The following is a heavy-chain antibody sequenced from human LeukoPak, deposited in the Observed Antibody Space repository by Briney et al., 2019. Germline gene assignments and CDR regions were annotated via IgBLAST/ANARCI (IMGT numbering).Heavy chain of an antibody. J-gene: IGHJ4*02. CDR3: ARLVSDVYGPSLGGHTDY. CDR2: INPSGGST. CDR1: GYTFTSYY. Sequence: ASVKVSCKASGYTFTSYYMHWVRQAPGQGLEWMGIINPSGGSTSYAQKFQGRVTMTRDTSTSTVYMELSSLRSEDTAVYYCARLVSDVYGPSLGGHTDYWGQGTLVTVSS. V-gene: IGHV1-46*01. D-gene: IGHD2-8*01.